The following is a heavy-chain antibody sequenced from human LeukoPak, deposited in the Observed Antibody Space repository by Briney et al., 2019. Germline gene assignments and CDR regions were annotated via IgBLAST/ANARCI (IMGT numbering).Heavy chain of an antibody. D-gene: IGHD4-17*01. CDR1: GFTFSNYA. J-gene: IGHJ6*02. Sequence: GALRLSCAASGFTFSNYAMSWVRQAPGKGLEWVSSISSSSYIYYADSVKGRFTISRDNAKNSLYLQMNSLRAEDTAVYYCARDRYGDYVYYYYYGMDVWGQGTTVTVSS. V-gene: IGHV3-69-1*01. CDR3: ARDRYGDYVYYYYYGMDV. CDR2: ISSSSYI.